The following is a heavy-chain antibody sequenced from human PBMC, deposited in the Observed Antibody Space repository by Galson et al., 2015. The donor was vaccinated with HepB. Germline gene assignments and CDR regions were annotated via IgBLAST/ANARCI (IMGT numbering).Heavy chain of an antibody. CDR3: IRGYSGYDGGHLGY. Sequence: SLRLSCAASGLTFGDYAMSWFRQAPGKGLEWVGFIRSKAYGGTTEYAASVKGRFTISRDDSKSIAYLQMNSLKTEDTAVYYCIRGYSGYDGGHLGYWGQGTLVTVSS. V-gene: IGHV3-49*03. J-gene: IGHJ4*02. CDR2: IRSKAYGGTT. D-gene: IGHD5-12*01. CDR1: GLTFGDYA.